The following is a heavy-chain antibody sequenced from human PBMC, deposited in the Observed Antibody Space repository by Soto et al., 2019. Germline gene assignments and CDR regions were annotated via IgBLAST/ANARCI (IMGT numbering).Heavy chain of an antibody. D-gene: IGHD3-16*01. J-gene: IGHJ6*02. V-gene: IGHV3-9*01. CDR1: GVTFDDYA. CDR2: INWNSGSK. Sequence: EVQLVESGGGLVQPGRSLRLSCAVSGVTFDDYAMHWVRQPPGKGLEWVAGINWNSGSKGYADSVKGRFTISRDNVKNSLYLQMNSLRAEDTALYYCAKAMGEEYFYGMDVWGLGTTVTVSS. CDR3: AKAMGEEYFYGMDV.